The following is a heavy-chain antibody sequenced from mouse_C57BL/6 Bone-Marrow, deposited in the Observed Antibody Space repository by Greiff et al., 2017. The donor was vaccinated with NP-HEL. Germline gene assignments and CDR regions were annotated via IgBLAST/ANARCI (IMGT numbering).Heavy chain of an antibody. CDR2: INSDGGST. Sequence: EVKVVESGGGLVQPGESLKLSCESNEYEFPSHDMSWVRKTPEKRLELVAAINSDGGSTYYPDTMERRVIIYRDNTKKTLYLQMSSLRSEDTALYYCARHGDDGYYGGYFDVWGTGTTVTVSS. CDR1: EYEFPSHD. V-gene: IGHV5-2*01. J-gene: IGHJ1*03. D-gene: IGHD2-3*01. CDR3: ARHGDDGYYGGYFDV.